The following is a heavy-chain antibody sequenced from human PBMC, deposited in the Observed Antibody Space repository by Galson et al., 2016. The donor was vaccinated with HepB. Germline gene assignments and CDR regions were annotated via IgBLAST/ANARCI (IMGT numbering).Heavy chain of an antibody. Sequence: SLRLSCAASGFNFNTYGMHWVRQAPGKGLMWVSVIYTSYTYYTDPVQGRFTISRDISKNTLYLQMNSLRAEDTAVYYFARTAGLDSLDVWGQGTTVTVPS. CDR3: ARTAGLDSLDV. CDR2: IYTSYT. V-gene: IGHV3-NL1*01. D-gene: IGHD3-9*01. CDR1: GFNFNTYG. J-gene: IGHJ6*02.